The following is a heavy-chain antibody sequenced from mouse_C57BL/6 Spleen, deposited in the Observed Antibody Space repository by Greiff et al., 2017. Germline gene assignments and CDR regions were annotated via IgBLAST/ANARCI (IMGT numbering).Heavy chain of an antibody. CDR3: TSLRYFDV. Sequence: EVQLQQSGAELVRPGASVKLSCTASGFNIKDDYMHWVKQRPEQGLEWIGWIDPENGDTEYASKFQGKATITADTSSNTAYRQLSSLTSEDTAVYYCTSLRYFDVWGTGTTVTVSS. CDR1: GFNIKDDY. V-gene: IGHV14-4*01. CDR2: IDPENGDT. J-gene: IGHJ1*03.